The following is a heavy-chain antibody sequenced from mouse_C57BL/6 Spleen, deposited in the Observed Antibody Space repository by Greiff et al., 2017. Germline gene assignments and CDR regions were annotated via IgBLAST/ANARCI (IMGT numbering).Heavy chain of an antibody. CDR2: IDPSDSET. Sequence: QVQLQQPGAELVRPGSSVKLSCKASGYTFTSYWMHWVKQRPIQGLEWIGNIDPSDSETHYNQKFKDKATLTVDKSSSTAYIQLSSLTSEDSAVYYCARFYSNYAYYYAMDYWGQGTSVTVSS. CDR3: ARFYSNYAYYYAMDY. V-gene: IGHV1-52*01. CDR1: GYTFTSYW. D-gene: IGHD2-5*01. J-gene: IGHJ4*01.